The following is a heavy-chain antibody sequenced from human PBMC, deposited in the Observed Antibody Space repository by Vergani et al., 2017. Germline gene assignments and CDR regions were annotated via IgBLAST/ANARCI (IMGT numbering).Heavy chain of an antibody. D-gene: IGHD3-10*01. J-gene: IGHJ4*02. Sequence: QVQLVQSGAEVKKPGSSVKVSCKASGGTFSSSAISWVRQAPGQGLEWMGRIIPIFGTANYAQKFQGRVTITADESTSTAYMELSSLRSEDTAVYYCARDTRKGFGELLPDYWGQGTLVTVSS. CDR1: GGTFSSSA. CDR3: ARDTRKGFGELLPDY. CDR2: IIPIFGTA. V-gene: IGHV1-69*13.